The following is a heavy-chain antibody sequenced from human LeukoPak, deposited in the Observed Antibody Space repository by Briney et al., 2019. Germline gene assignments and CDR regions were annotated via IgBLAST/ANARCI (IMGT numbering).Heavy chain of an antibody. V-gene: IGHV1-2*02. D-gene: IGHD1-7*01. Sequence: GASVTVSCMASGYTFTGYYMHWVRQAPGQGLEWMGWINSNSGGTNYAQKFQGRVTMTRDTSISTAYMELSRLRSDDTAVYYCARRGTTYYYYMDVWGKGTTVTVSS. CDR3: ARRGTTYYYYMDV. J-gene: IGHJ6*03. CDR2: INSNSGGT. CDR1: GYTFTGYY.